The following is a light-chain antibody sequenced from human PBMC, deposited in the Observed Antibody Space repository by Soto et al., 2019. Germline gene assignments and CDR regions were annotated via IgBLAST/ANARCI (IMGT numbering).Light chain of an antibody. Sequence: QSVLTQPPSVSGAPGQGLTISCTGSSSDIGAGKNVNWYQQIPGTAPKLLIYADTNRPSGVPDRFSASKSGTSASLVIAGLQAEDEADYYCQSYGTGLSHLYAFGTGTKVTVL. CDR2: ADT. CDR3: QSYGTGLSHLYA. J-gene: IGLJ1*01. V-gene: IGLV1-40*01. CDR1: SSDIGAGKN.